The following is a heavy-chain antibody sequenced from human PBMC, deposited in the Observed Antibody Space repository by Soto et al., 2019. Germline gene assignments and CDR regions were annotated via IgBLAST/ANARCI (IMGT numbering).Heavy chain of an antibody. D-gene: IGHD3-22*01. V-gene: IGHV3-48*03. Sequence: PGGSLRLSCAASGFTFSTYEMNWVRQAPGKGLEWLSYISRDGSTIYYADSVKGRLTISRDNANNSLYLQMSSLRAEDTAVYYCARFSRGYDSSGYYVFLDYWGQGALVTVSS. CDR1: GFTFSTYE. J-gene: IGHJ4*02. CDR3: ARFSRGYDSSGYYVFLDY. CDR2: ISRDGSTI.